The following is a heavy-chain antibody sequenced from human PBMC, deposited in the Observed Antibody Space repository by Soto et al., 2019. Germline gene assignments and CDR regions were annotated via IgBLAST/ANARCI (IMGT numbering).Heavy chain of an antibody. J-gene: IGHJ3*02. CDR3: AKDRIRYSSGSNGDAFDI. D-gene: IGHD6-19*01. CDR1: GFTFSSYA. CDR2: ISGTGGST. V-gene: IGHV3-23*01. Sequence: QTGGSLRLSCAASGFTFSSYAMSWVRQAPGKXLEWVSAISGTGGSTYYADSVKGRFTISRDKSKNTLYLQMNSLRAEDTAVYYCAKDRIRYSSGSNGDAFDIWGQGTMVTVSS.